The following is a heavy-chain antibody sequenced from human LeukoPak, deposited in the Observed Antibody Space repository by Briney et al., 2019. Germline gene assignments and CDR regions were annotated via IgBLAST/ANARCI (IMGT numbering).Heavy chain of an antibody. CDR3: ARDRYCGGDCSTAEYFQY. D-gene: IGHD2-21*02. CDR1: GFSITGYT. J-gene: IGHJ1*01. V-gene: IGHV3-21*01. Sequence: GGSLRLSCAASGFSITGYTMNWVRQAPGGGLELVSSISSSGLYIHYVDSVKGRFTISRDNAKNSLYLQMNSLGAEGTAVYYCARDRYCGGDCSTAEYFQYWGQGTLVTVSS. CDR2: ISSSGLYI.